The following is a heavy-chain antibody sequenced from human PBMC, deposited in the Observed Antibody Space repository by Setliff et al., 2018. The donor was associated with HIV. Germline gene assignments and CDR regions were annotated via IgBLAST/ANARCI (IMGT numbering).Heavy chain of an antibody. D-gene: IGHD3-3*01. V-gene: IGHV4-39*01. CDR3: ARPSFGIGGGSIFDS. Sequence: LSETLSLTCTVSGPSVSSTDYYWGWIRLPPGKGLEWIASIHHSGSTWYNPSLKSRVTISADMSKNQFSLKLFSVTAADTAIYYCARPSFGIGGGSIFDSWGQGTLVTVSS. CDR1: GPSVSSTDYY. CDR2: IHHSGST. J-gene: IGHJ4*02.